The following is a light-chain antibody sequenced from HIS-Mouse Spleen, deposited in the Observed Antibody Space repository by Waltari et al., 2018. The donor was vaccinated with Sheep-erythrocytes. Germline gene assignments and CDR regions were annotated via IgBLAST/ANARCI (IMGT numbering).Light chain of an antibody. J-gene: IGKJ4*01. V-gene: IGKV1-39*01. CDR2: AAS. CDR1: QSISSY. Sequence: DIQMTQSPSSLSASVGDRVTITCRASQSISSYLNWYQQKPGKAPKLLIYAASSLQSGVPSRFSRSGSVTDFTLTISSLQPEDFATYYCQQSYSTPPLTFGGGTKVEIK. CDR3: QQSYSTPPLT.